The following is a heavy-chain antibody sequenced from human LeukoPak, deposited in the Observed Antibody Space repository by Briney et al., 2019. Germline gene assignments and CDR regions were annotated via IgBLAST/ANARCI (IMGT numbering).Heavy chain of an antibody. Sequence: GALRLSCAASGFTFSDYYMSWIRQAPGKGLEWVSYISSSGSTIYYADSVKGRFTISRDNAKNSLYLQMNSLRAEDTAVYYCARDFGSARRGRDGAFDIWGQETMVTVSS. V-gene: IGHV3-11*01. CDR1: GFTFSDYY. J-gene: IGHJ3*02. CDR3: ARDFGSARRGRDGAFDI. CDR2: ISSSGSTI. D-gene: IGHD6-6*01.